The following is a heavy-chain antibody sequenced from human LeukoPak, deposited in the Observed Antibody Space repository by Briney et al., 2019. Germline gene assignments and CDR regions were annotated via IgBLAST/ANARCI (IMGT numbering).Heavy chain of an antibody. J-gene: IGHJ4*02. D-gene: IGHD3-22*01. Sequence: ASVKVSCKASGYTFTSYAMHWVRQAPGQRLEWMGWINAGNGNTKYSQKFQGRVTITRDTSASTAYMELSSLRSEDTAVYYCATSSKYYYDSSGYLAYWGQGTLVTVSS. CDR1: GYTFTSYA. V-gene: IGHV1-3*01. CDR3: ATSSKYYYDSSGYLAY. CDR2: INAGNGNT.